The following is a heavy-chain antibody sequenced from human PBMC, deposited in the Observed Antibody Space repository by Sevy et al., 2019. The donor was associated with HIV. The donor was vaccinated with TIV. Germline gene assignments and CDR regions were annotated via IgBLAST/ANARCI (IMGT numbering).Heavy chain of an antibody. V-gene: IGHV4-4*07. Sequence: SEILSLTCTVSGGSISSYYWSWIRQPAGKGLEWIGRIYTSGSTNYNPSLKSRVTMSVDTSKNQFSLKLSSVTAADTAVYYCARDQGPIVVVPAAMRSHYYGMDVWGQGTTVTVSS. CDR1: GGSISSYY. CDR2: IYTSGST. D-gene: IGHD2-2*01. J-gene: IGHJ6*02. CDR3: ARDQGPIVVVPAAMRSHYYGMDV.